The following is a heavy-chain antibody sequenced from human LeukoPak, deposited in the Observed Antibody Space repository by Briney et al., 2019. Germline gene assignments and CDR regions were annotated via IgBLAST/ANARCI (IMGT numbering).Heavy chain of an antibody. Sequence: ASVKVSCKASGGTFSSYTISWVRQAPGQGLEWMGRIIPILGIANYAQKFQGRVTITADKSTSTAYMELSSLRSEDTAVYYCARDPFYLGYSSSWFDYWGQGTLVTVSS. J-gene: IGHJ4*02. CDR2: IIPILGIA. V-gene: IGHV1-69*04. CDR1: GGTFSSYT. D-gene: IGHD6-13*01. CDR3: ARDPFYLGYSSSWFDY.